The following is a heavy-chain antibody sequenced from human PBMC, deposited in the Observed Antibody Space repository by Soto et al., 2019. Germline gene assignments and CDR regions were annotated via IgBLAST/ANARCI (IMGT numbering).Heavy chain of an antibody. J-gene: IGHJ5*01. CDR1: GFSFSDYA. V-gene: IGHV3-23*01. CDR3: AKGPDGSGYYHNWFDS. D-gene: IGHD3-22*01. CDR2: ISRTGDSA. Sequence: EVHLLESGGALVQPGGSLTLSCAASGFSFSDYAMSWVRQAPGKGLEWVSSISRTGDSAYYADSVQGRFAISRDRSKNRLSLHNNSIRVEDTAVYYCAKGPDGSGYYHNWFDSWGQGTLITVSS.